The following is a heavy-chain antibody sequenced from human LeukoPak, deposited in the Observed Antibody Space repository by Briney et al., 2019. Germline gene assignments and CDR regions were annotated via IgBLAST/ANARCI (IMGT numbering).Heavy chain of an antibody. CDR2: IYTSGST. Sequence: SETLSLTGTGSGGSISSYYWSWIPPPAGKGLEWIGRIYTSGSTNYNPSLKRRVTMPVDPSKTQFSLKLSSVTAADTAVYYCARGISSGWYGAFDIWGQGTMVTVSS. V-gene: IGHV4-4*07. CDR3: ARGISSGWYGAFDI. J-gene: IGHJ3*02. CDR1: GGSISSYY. D-gene: IGHD6-19*01.